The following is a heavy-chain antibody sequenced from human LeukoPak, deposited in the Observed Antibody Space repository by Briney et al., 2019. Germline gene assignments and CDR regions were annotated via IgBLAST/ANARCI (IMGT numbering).Heavy chain of an antibody. J-gene: IGHJ3*02. CDR1: GGSISNYY. D-gene: IGHD5-24*01. Sequence: ASETLSLTCTVSGGSISNYYWSWIRQPAGKGLEWIGRIYTSGSTNYNPSLKSRVTMSVDTSKNQFSLKLSSVTAADTAVYYCARGVRWLPDDAFDIWGQGTMVTVSS. V-gene: IGHV4-4*07. CDR3: ARGVRWLPDDAFDI. CDR2: IYTSGST.